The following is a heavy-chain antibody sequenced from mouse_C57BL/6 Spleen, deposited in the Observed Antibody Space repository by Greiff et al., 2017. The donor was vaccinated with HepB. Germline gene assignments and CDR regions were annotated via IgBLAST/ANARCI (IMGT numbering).Heavy chain of an antibody. J-gene: IGHJ2*01. Sequence: QVQLQQPGAELVMPGASVKLSCKASGYTFTSYWMHWVKQRPGQGLEWIGEIDPSDSYTNYNQKFKGKSTLTVDKSSSTAYMQLSSLTSEDSAVYYCARGGNGSSYEAHFDYWGQGTTLTVSS. D-gene: IGHD1-1*01. CDR1: GYTFTSYW. V-gene: IGHV1-69*01. CDR3: ARGGNGSSYEAHFDY. CDR2: IDPSDSYT.